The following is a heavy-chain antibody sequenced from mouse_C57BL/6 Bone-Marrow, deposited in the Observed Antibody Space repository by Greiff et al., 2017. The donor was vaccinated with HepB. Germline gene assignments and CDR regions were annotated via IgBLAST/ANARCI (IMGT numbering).Heavy chain of an antibody. D-gene: IGHD1-1*01. J-gene: IGHJ2*01. V-gene: IGHV14-4*01. CDR1: GFNIKDDY. Sequence: VQLQQSGAELVRPGASVKLSCTASGFNIKDDYMHWVKQRPEQGLEWIGWIDPENGDTEYASKFQGKATITADTSSNTAYLQLSSLTSEDTAVYYCTRPYCYGLYFDYWGQGTTLTVSS. CDR2: IDPENGDT. CDR3: TRPYCYGLYFDY.